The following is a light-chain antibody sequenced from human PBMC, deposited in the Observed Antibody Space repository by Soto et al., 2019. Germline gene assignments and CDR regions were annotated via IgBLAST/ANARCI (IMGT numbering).Light chain of an antibody. CDR2: KAS. CDR3: LQYNSHSWT. CDR1: QSINSW. V-gene: IGKV1-5*03. J-gene: IGKJ1*01. Sequence: DIQMTQSPSTLSASVGDRVTITCRASQSINSWLASYQHKPGKAPKLLIYKASSLESGVPSRFSGSGSGTEFTLTISTLQPEDFASYYCLQYNSHSWTFGQETKVEMK.